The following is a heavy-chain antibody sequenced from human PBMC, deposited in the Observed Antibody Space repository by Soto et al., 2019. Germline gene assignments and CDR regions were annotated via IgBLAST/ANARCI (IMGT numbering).Heavy chain of an antibody. CDR1: GYTFTSYY. CDR2: INPSGGST. V-gene: IGHV1-46*03. Sequence: QVQLVQSGAEVKKPGASVKVSCKASGYTFTSYYMHWVRQAPGQGLEWMGIINPSGGSTSYAQKCQGRVTMTRDTSTSTVYMELSSLRSEDTAVYYCARGTSLIVVVVAATPDFWGQGTLVTVSS. D-gene: IGHD2-15*01. J-gene: IGHJ4*02. CDR3: ARGTSLIVVVVAATPDF.